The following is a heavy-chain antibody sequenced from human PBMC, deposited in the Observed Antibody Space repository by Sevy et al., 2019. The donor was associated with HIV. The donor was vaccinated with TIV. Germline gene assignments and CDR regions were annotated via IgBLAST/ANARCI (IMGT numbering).Heavy chain of an antibody. V-gene: IGHV3-53*01. J-gene: IGHJ6*02. D-gene: IGHD2-15*01. CDR1: GFSVSSNY. CDR2: IHSGGKI. CDR3: AREDIVLGEDNYYGIDV. Sequence: GGSLRLSCEASGFSVSSNYMSWVRQAPGKGPEWVSVIHSGGKISYADSVQGRLTISRDNSKNTLYLQMNSLRAEDTAVYYCAREDIVLGEDNYYGIDVWGQGTTVTVSS.